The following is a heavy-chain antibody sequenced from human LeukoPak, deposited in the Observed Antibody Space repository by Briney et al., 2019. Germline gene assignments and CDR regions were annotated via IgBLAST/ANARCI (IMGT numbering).Heavy chain of an antibody. J-gene: IGHJ4*02. D-gene: IGHD6-6*01. CDR3: ARDSSSSDSFDY. V-gene: IGHV3-9*01. CDR2: ISWNSGSI. Sequence: GRSLRLSCAASGFTFDDYAMHWVRQAPGKGLEWVSGISWNSGSIGYADSVKGRFTISRDNAKNSLYLQMNSLRAEDTALYYCARDSSSSDSFDYWGQGTLVTVSS. CDR1: GFTFDDYA.